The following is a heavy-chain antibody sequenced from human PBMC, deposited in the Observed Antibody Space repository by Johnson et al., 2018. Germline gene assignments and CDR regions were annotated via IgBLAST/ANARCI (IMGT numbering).Heavy chain of an antibody. D-gene: IGHD6-19*01. J-gene: IGHJ6*02. CDR1: GFNFDTYG. Sequence: QVQLVQSGGGVVQPGRSLRLSCAASGFNFDTYGFHWVRQAPGKGLEWVAVIWYDGSNKYYADSVKGRFTISRDDPKNTLFLQMDSLKDADTAVYYCDRQREAIAGLYSVDVWGQGTTVTVSS. CDR2: IWYDGSNK. V-gene: IGHV3-33*08. CDR3: DRQREAIAGLYSVDV.